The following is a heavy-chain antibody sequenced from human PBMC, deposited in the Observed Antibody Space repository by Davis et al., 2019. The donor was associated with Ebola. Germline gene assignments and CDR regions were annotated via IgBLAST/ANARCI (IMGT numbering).Heavy chain of an antibody. J-gene: IGHJ5*02. CDR2: VHSSGLS. CDR3: ARQTEEWAPPFDP. CDR1: GGSIISHF. D-gene: IGHD1-26*01. Sequence: PSETLSLTCTVSGGSIISHFWNWIRQTPGKGLEWIGYVHSSGLSNYNPSLKTRVTISVDMSKNQVSLRLRSVTAADTAMYYCARQTEEWAPPFDPWGQGTLVTVSS. V-gene: IGHV4-59*08.